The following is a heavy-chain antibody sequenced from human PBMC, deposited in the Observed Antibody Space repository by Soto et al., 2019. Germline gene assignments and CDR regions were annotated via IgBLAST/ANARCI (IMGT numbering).Heavy chain of an antibody. D-gene: IGHD2-2*01. J-gene: IGHJ4*02. CDR1: GFTFSTYD. Sequence: GGSLRLSCAASGFTFSTYDFHWVRQATGKGLEWVSAIGVGGDTYYAASVKGRFTISRDNAKNSLYLQINSLRAEDTAVYYCAKDPGRLIVVVPAAIRGGFDYWGQGTLVTVSS. CDR2: IGVGGDT. V-gene: IGHV3-13*01. CDR3: AKDPGRLIVVVPAAIRGGFDY.